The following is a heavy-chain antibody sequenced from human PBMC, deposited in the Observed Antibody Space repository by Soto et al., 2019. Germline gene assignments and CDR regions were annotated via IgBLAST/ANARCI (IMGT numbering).Heavy chain of an antibody. CDR2: ISTDNGNT. CDR1: GDTFTSSG. Sequence: ASVKVSCKASGDTFTSSGSSSLRQAPGQGLEWLGWISTDNGNTNYAQHLQGRVSLTTDTSTSTAYMDLRSLRSDDTAVYYCARVDDSSGYSSYFDYWGQGTLVTVSS. J-gene: IGHJ4*02. D-gene: IGHD3-22*01. V-gene: IGHV1-18*01. CDR3: ARVDDSSGYSSYFDY.